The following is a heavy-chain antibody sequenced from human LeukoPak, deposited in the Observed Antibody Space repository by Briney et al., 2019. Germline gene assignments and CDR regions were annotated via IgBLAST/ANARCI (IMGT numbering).Heavy chain of an antibody. D-gene: IGHD3-9*01. J-gene: IGHJ4*02. Sequence: ASVKVSCKASGYTFTSYGISWVRQAPGQGLEWMGWISAYNGNTNYAQKLQGRVTMTTDTSTSTAYMELRSLRSDDTAVYYCARDLLHILTGYSDYWGQGTLVTVSS. CDR1: GYTFTSYG. CDR2: ISAYNGNT. CDR3: ARDLLHILTGYSDY. V-gene: IGHV1-18*01.